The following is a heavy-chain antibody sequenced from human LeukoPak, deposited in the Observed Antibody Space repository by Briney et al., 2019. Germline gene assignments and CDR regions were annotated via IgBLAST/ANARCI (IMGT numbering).Heavy chain of an antibody. CDR2: IKSKTDGGTT. CDR3: TTDSLNLWVWFGERSYYFDY. V-gene: IGHV3-15*01. Sequence: GGTVRLSCAASGFTFCNAWMRWVRQAPGKGLGWVGRIKSKTDGGTTDYAAPVKGRFTISRDDSKNTLYLQMNSLKTEDTAVYYCTTDSLNLWVWFGERSYYFDYWGQGTLVTVSS. CDR1: GFTFCNAW. D-gene: IGHD3-10*01. J-gene: IGHJ4*02.